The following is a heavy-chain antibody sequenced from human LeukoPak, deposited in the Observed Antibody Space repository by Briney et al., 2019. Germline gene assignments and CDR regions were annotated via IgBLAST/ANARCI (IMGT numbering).Heavy chain of an antibody. D-gene: IGHD5-18*01. V-gene: IGHV4-34*01. CDR1: GGSFSGYY. J-gene: IGHJ4*02. CDR3: ARLSYGRVSKNDY. Sequence: SETLSLTCAVYGGSFSGYYWSWIRQPPGKGLEWIGEINHNGSTNYNPSLKSRVTISVDTSKNQFSLKLSSVTAADTAVYYCARLSYGRVSKNDYWGQGTLVTVSS. CDR2: INHNGST.